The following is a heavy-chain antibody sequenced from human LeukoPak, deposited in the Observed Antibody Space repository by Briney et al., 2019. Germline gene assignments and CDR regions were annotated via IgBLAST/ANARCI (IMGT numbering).Heavy chain of an antibody. D-gene: IGHD2/OR15-2a*01. CDR1: GFTIADYT. J-gene: IGHJ6*03. V-gene: IGHV3-21*06. CDR3: ARITSTSYYFHFMDV. Sequence: GGSLRLSCAASGFTIADYTINWVRQAPGKGLEWVSYISSSTSDIYYADSVKGRFTIFRDNAKNSLFLEMNGLRAEDTAVYYCARITSTSYYFHFMDVWGKGTTVIVSS. CDR2: ISSSTSDI.